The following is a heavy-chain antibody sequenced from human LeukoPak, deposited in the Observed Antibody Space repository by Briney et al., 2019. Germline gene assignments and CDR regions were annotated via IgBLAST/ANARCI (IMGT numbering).Heavy chain of an antibody. CDR1: GFTFSSYE. D-gene: IGHD3-22*01. V-gene: IGHV3-48*03. CDR3: ARDFHRRLYDSSAYHPY. CDR2: ISSSGSTI. J-gene: IGHJ4*02. Sequence: QPGGSLRLSCAASGFTFSSYEMNWVRQAPGKGLEWVSYISSSGSTIYYADSVKGRFTISRDNAKNSLYLQMNSLRVEDTAVYYCARDFHRRLYDSSAYHPYWGQGTLVTVSS.